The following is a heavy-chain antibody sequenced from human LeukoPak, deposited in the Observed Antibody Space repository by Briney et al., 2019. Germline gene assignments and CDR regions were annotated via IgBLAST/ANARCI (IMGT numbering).Heavy chain of an antibody. V-gene: IGHV3-49*03. CDR2: IRSKAYGGTT. J-gene: IGHJ3*02. Sequence: GGSLRLSCTASGFTFGDYAMSWFRQAPGKGLEWVGFIRSKAYGGTTEYAASVKGRFTISRDDSKSIAYLQMNSLKTEDTAVYYCTRDPLPRRGPAFDIWGQGTMVTVSS. CDR1: GFTFGDYA. CDR3: TRDPLPRRGPAFDI. D-gene: IGHD5/OR15-5a*01.